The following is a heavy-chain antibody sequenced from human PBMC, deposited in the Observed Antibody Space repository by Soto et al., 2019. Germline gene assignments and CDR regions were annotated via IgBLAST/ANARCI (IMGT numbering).Heavy chain of an antibody. D-gene: IGHD6-19*01. CDR2: IGGGGGST. CDR3: AKTSEAVAGTVYGY. Sequence: EVQLLESGGGLVQPGGSLRLSCAASGFTFSSYAMGWVRQAPGKGLEWGSAIGGGGGSTYYADSVKGRFAISRDNSKNTLYLQMNSLRAEDPAVYYCAKTSEAVAGTVYGYWGQGTLVTVSS. J-gene: IGHJ4*02. V-gene: IGHV3-23*01. CDR1: GFTFSSYA.